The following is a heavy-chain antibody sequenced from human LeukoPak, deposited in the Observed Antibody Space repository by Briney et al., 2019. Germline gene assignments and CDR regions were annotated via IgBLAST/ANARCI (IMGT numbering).Heavy chain of an antibody. V-gene: IGHV3-30*02. CDR2: IRYDGRNK. D-gene: IGHD3-3*01. J-gene: IGHJ6*03. CDR1: GFIFSSYG. Sequence: PGGSLRLSCAASGFIFSSYGMHWVRQAPGKGLEWVAFIRYDGRNKYSADSVKGRFTISRDNSKNTLYLQMNSLRAEDTAVYYCARLVRFLEWSLDYTDVWGKGTTVTVSS. CDR3: ARLVRFLEWSLDYTDV.